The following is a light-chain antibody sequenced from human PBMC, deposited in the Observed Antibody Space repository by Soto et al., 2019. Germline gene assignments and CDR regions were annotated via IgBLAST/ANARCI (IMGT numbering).Light chain of an antibody. CDR3: QQYGGSRWT. Sequence: EIVLTQSPGTLSLSQGERATLSCRASQSVSSTYLAWYQQKPGQAPRLLIYGASNRATGIPDRFSGSGSGTDFTLTISRLEPEDFAVYYCQQYGGSRWTFGQGTRVDI. CDR2: GAS. V-gene: IGKV3-20*01. CDR1: QSVSSTY. J-gene: IGKJ1*01.